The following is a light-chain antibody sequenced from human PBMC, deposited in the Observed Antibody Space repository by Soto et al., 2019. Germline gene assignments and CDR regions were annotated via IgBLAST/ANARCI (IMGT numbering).Light chain of an antibody. Sequence: DIVMTQSPDSLAVSLGERATINCKSSQSVLYSSNNKNYLAWYQQRPGQPPKLLIYWASTRESGVPDRFSGGGSGTDFTRPSTSLQAEDVEVYYCQQYESTPPTCGQGTKLEIK. CDR1: QSVLYSSNNKNY. CDR2: WAS. CDR3: QQYESTPPT. J-gene: IGKJ2*01. V-gene: IGKV4-1*01.